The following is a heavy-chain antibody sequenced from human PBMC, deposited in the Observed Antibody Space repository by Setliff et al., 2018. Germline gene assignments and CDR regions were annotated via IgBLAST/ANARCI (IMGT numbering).Heavy chain of an antibody. D-gene: IGHD2-8*01. CDR3: ARSGGPRHGDYVAY. J-gene: IGHJ4*02. V-gene: IGHV4-34*01. CDR2: INHSGIT. Sequence: LSLTCTVSGGSISSYYWTWIRQSPGRGLEWIGEINHSGITSYSPSLESRVVVSVDTSKNQFSLKVNSVTAADTAVYYCARSGGPRHGDYVAYWGQGTLVTVSS. CDR1: GGSISSYY.